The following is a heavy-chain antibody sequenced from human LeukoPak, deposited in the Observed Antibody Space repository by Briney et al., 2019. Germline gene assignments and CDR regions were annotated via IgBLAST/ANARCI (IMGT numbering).Heavy chain of an antibody. CDR1: GFTFSSYA. Sequence: GGSLRLSRAASGFTFSSYAMSWVRQAPGKGLEWVSAISGSGGSTYYADSVKGRFTISRDNSKNTLYLQMNSLRAEDTAVYYCAKSNYYDSSGYYYWGQGTLVTVSS. CDR3: AKSNYYDSSGYYY. V-gene: IGHV3-23*01. D-gene: IGHD3-22*01. J-gene: IGHJ4*02. CDR2: ISGSGGST.